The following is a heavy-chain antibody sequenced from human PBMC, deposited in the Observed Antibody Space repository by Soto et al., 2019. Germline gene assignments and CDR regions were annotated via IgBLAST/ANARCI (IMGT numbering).Heavy chain of an antibody. CDR3: ARDRGDSGFFDL. Sequence: EVQLVESGGGLVKPGGSLRLSCAASGFNFNTYAMNWVRQAPGKGLECVSYISSGRIYIYYAESVKGRFTVSRDNAKNSLDLEMNSLRAEDTAIYYCARDRGDSGFFDLWGRGTLVTVSS. V-gene: IGHV3-21*01. CDR2: ISSGRIYI. CDR1: GFNFNTYA. D-gene: IGHD2-21*02. J-gene: IGHJ2*01.